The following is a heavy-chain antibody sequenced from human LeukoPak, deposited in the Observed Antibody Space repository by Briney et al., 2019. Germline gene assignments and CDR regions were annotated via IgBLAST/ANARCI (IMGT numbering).Heavy chain of an antibody. D-gene: IGHD5-12*01. Sequence: PGGSLRLSCAASGFTFSSYAMHWVRQAPGKGLEYVSAISSNGGSTYYANSVKGRFTISRDNAKNTLHLQMNSLRVEDTAVYYCVSGYDNTDFEFWGQGTLVTVSS. CDR2: ISSNGGST. V-gene: IGHV3-64*01. J-gene: IGHJ4*02. CDR1: GFTFSSYA. CDR3: VSGYDNTDFEF.